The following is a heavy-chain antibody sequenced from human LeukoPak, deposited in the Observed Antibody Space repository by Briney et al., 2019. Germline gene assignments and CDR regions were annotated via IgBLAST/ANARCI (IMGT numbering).Heavy chain of an antibody. CDR1: GFTFSYYS. CDR3: ARDHGYAFDY. CDR2: INSISGEI. Sequence: GGSLRLSCVASGFTFSYYSMNWVRQAPGKGLEWVSYINSISGEIWYADSVKGRFTISRDEAKNSLYLQMNSLRDEDTAVYYCARDHGYAFDYWGQRTLVTVSS. J-gene: IGHJ4*02. V-gene: IGHV3-48*02. D-gene: IGHD5-12*01.